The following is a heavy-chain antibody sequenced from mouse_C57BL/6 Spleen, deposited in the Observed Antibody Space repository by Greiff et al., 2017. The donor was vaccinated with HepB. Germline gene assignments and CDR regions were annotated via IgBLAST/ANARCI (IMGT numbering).Heavy chain of an antibody. V-gene: IGHV5-9-1*02. Sequence: DVMLVESGEGLVKPGGSLKLSCAASGFTFSSYAMSWVRQTPEKRLEWVAYISSGGDYIYYADTVKGRFTISRDNARNTLYLQMSSLKSEDTAMYYCTRDRGNYDRYFDVWGTGTTVTVSS. CDR2: ISSGGDYI. D-gene: IGHD2-1*01. CDR1: GFTFSSYA. CDR3: TRDRGNYDRYFDV. J-gene: IGHJ1*03.